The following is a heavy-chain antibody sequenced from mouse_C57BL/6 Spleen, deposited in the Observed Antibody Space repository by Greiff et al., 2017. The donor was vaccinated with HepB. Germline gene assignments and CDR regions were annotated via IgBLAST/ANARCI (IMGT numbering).Heavy chain of an antibody. CDR2: IYPRSGNT. V-gene: IGHV1-81*01. Sequence: QVQLQQSGAELARPGASVKLSCKASGYTFTSYGISWVKQRTGQGLEWIGEIYPRSGNTYYNEKFKGKATLTADKSSSTAYMELRSLTSEDSAVYFCARIEDYGSRYTMDYWGQGTSVTVSS. CDR3: ARIEDYGSRYTMDY. J-gene: IGHJ4*01. D-gene: IGHD1-1*01. CDR1: GYTFTSYG.